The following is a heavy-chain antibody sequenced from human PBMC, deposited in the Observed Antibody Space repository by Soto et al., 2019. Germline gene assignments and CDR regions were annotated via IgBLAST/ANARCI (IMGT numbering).Heavy chain of an antibody. Sequence: SETLSLTCTVSGGSISSYYWSWIRQPPGKGLEWIGYIYYSGSTNYNPSLKSRVTISVDTSKNQFSLKLSSVTAADTAVYYCASLTYTIFGVVIRPTYFDYWGQGTLVTVSS. CDR2: IYYSGST. J-gene: IGHJ4*02. D-gene: IGHD3-3*01. CDR3: ASLTYTIFGVVIRPTYFDY. V-gene: IGHV4-59*08. CDR1: GGSISSYY.